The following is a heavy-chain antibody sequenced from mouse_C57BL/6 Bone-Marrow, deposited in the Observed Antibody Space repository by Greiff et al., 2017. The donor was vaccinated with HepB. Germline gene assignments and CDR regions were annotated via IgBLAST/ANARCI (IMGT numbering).Heavy chain of an antibody. CDR3: ARRASSWYFDV. CDR1: GYTFTSYG. D-gene: IGHD3-1*01. CDR2: IYPRSGNT. Sequence: QVQLQQSGAELARPGASVKLSCKASGYTFTSYGISWVKQRTGQGLEWIGEIYPRSGNTYYNEKFKGKATLTADKSSSTAYIELRSLTSEDSAVYFCARRASSWYFDVWGKGTTVTVSS. V-gene: IGHV1-81*01. J-gene: IGHJ1*03.